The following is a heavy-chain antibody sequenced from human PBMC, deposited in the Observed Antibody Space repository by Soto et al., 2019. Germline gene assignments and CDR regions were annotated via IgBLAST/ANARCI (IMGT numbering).Heavy chain of an antibody. V-gene: IGHV3-15*05. J-gene: IGHJ4*02. CDR2: VKSKSEGGTT. D-gene: IGHD2-21*01. CDR1: GFIFRDAW. CDR3: VAGSPFEY. Sequence: GSLRLSCAASGFIFRDAWISWVRQAPGKGLEWIGRVKSKSEGGTTDYAALVKGRFTVSRDDSINTVSLQMDSLKMEDTAVYFCVAGSPFEYWGQGTLVTVSS.